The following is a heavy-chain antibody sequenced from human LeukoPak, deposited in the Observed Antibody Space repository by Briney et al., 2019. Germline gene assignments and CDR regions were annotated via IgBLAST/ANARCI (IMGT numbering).Heavy chain of an antibody. CDR2: ISAYNGNT. J-gene: IGHJ4*02. D-gene: IGHD2-15*01. CDR3: ARDEYCSGGSCYFPFDY. Sequence: ASVKVSCKASGYTFTSYGISWVRQAPGQGLEWMGWISAYNGNTNYAQKLQGGVTMTTDTSTSTAYMELRSLRSDDTAVYYCARDEYCSGGSCYFPFDYWGQGTLVTVSS. V-gene: IGHV1-18*01. CDR1: GYTFTSYG.